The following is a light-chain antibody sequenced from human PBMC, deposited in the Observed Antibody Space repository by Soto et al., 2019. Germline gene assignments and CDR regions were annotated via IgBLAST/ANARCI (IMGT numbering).Light chain of an antibody. CDR1: QSVSSN. CDR2: GAS. V-gene: IGKV3D-11*03. CDR3: QQRSNWPIT. J-gene: IGKJ5*01. Sequence: IVVKQSPANLSLSPGERASLSCRASQSVSSNLAWYQQKHGQAPRLLIYGASKRATGIPARFSGIGSGTDVTLTISSLEPEDCAVYYCQQRSNWPITFGEGTRLEIK.